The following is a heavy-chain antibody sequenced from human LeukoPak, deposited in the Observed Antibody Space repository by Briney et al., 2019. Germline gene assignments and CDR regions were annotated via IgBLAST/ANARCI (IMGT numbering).Heavy chain of an antibody. V-gene: IGHV3-21*01. CDR3: ARDLSSSSTAYFQH. CDR2: ISSSSTYT. J-gene: IGHJ1*01. D-gene: IGHD6-6*01. Sequence: GSLRLSCAASGFSFGDYSMNWVRQAPGKGLEWVSSISSSSTYTYYADSVKGRFTISRDNAKNSLYLQMNSLRAEDTAVYYCARDLSSSSTAYFQHWGQGTLVTVSS. CDR1: GFSFGDYS.